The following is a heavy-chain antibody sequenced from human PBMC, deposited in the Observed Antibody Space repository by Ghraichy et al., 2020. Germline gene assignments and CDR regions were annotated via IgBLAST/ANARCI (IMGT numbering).Heavy chain of an antibody. CDR2: ISSSSSSI. D-gene: IGHD2-2*01. Sequence: GESLNISCAASGFTFSSYSMNWVRQAPGKGLEWVSYISSSSSSIYYADSVKGRFTISRDNAKNSLYLQMNSLRDEDTAVYYCARDDCSSTSCYLGFDYWGQGTLVTVSS. CDR3: ARDDCSSTSCYLGFDY. CDR1: GFTFSSYS. J-gene: IGHJ4*02. V-gene: IGHV3-48*02.